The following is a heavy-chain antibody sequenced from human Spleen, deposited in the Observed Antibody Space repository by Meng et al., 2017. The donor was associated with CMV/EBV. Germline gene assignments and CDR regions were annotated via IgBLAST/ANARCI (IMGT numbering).Heavy chain of an antibody. D-gene: IGHD1-26*01. CDR3: ARRAELDS. CDR1: GYTFNDYY. J-gene: IGHJ4*02. V-gene: IGHV1-2*02. CDR2: INPNNGRT. Sequence: KVYCKASGYTFNDYYIHWVRQAPGQGLEWMGWINPNNGRTTSAQSFQGRVTLTRDTSISTVYMELTSLKSGDTAMYYCARRAELDSWGQGTLVTVSS.